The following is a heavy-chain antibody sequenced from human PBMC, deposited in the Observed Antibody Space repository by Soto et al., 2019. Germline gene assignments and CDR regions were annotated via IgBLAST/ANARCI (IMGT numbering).Heavy chain of an antibody. CDR2: ISWNSGSI. Sequence: EVQLVESGGGLVQPGRSLRLSCAASGFTFDDYAMHWVRQAPGKGLEWVSGISWNSGSIGYADSVKGRFTISRDNAKNSLYLQMNSLRAEDTALYYCAKEGVPAATPYYYYYMDVWGKGTTFTVSS. CDR3: AKEGVPAATPYYYYYMDV. J-gene: IGHJ6*03. V-gene: IGHV3-9*01. D-gene: IGHD2-2*01. CDR1: GFTFDDYA.